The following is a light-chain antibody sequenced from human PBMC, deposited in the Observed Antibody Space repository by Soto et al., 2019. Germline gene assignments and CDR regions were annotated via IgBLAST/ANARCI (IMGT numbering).Light chain of an antibody. CDR3: QSFDRSLTAWV. CDR2: ANS. Sequence: QPVLTQPPSVSGAPGQRVTISCTGSSSNIGAGYDVHWYQQLPGAAPTLLISANSDRPSGVPDRFSGSKSGTSASLAITGLQTEDEADYYCQSFDRSLTAWVFGGGTKLTVL. J-gene: IGLJ3*02. CDR1: SSNIGAGYD. V-gene: IGLV1-40*01.